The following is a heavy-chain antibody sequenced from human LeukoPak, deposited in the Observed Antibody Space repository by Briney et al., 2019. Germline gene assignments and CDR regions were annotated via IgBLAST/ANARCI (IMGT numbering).Heavy chain of an antibody. CDR1: GGSFSGYY. V-gene: IGHV4-34*01. CDR3: ARDGAYRGGDCYHPPGYFDY. J-gene: IGHJ4*02. Sequence: SETLSLTCAVYGGSFSGYYWSWIRQPPGKGLEWIGEINHSGSTNYNPPLKSRVTISVDTSKNQFSLKLSSVTAADTAVYYCARDGAYRGGDCYHPPGYFDYWGQGTLVTVSS. D-gene: IGHD2-21*02. CDR2: INHSGST.